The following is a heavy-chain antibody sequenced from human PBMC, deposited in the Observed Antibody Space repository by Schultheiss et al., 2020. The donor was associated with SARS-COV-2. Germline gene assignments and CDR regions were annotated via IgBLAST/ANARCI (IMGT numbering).Heavy chain of an antibody. V-gene: IGHV3-21*01. D-gene: IGHD3-10*01. CDR3: ARDWGITMVRGVIYY. CDR1: GFTFSSYS. Sequence: GESLKISCAASGFTFSSYSMNWVRQAPGKWLEWVSSISSSSSYIYYADSVKGRFTISRDNAKNSLYLQMNSLRAEDTAVYYCARDWGITMVRGVIYYWGQGTLVTVSS. J-gene: IGHJ4*02. CDR2: ISSSSSYI.